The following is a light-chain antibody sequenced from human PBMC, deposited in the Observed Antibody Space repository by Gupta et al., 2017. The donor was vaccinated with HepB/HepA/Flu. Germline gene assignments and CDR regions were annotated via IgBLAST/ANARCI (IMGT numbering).Light chain of an antibody. CDR2: AAS. Sequence: DIQMAQSPSSLSASVGDRVTITCRASHDINNFLAWLQFKPGKAPRSLIYAASMLHSGVPAKFSGSTSATDFTLTIDSLHPEDFATYYCQQKSDFPPTFGQGTKVEI. CDR3: QQKSDFPPT. CDR1: HDINNF. V-gene: IGKV1-16*02. J-gene: IGKJ2*01.